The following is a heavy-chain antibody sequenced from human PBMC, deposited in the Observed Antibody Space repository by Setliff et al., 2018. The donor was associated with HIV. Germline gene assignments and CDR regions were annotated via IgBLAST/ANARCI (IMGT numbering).Heavy chain of an antibody. CDR1: PYSISSGYY. CDR2: LYYGGNT. CDR3: AREDSSGRIDY. D-gene: IGHD6-19*01. J-gene: IGHJ4*02. Sequence: SETLSLTCSVSPYSISSGYYWGWLRQPPGKGLEWIGCLYYGGNTYYNPSLKSRVAMSIDTSKNEVSLRLKSVTAADTAIYYCAREDSSGRIDYWGQGTLVTVSS. V-gene: IGHV4-38-2*02.